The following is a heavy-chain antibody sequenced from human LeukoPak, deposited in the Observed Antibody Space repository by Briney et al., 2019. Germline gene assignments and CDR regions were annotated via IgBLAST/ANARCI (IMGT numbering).Heavy chain of an antibody. J-gene: IGHJ3*02. V-gene: IGHV4-59*08. CDR1: GGPISAYY. Sequence: SETLSLTCSVSGGPISAYYWSWIRQSPAKGLEWIGFGYYTGSTNYSPSLESRLTISVDTSKNQLSLMLSSVTAADTAVYYCARHIGHGSDGFDIWGQGTVVTVSS. CDR2: GYYTGST. D-gene: IGHD2-15*01. CDR3: ARHIGHGSDGFDI.